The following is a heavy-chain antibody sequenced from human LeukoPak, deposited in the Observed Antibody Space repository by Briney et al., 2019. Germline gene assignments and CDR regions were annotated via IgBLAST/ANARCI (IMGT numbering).Heavy chain of an antibody. CDR1: GFTFSSYA. D-gene: IGHD3-9*01. V-gene: IGHV3-74*01. J-gene: IGHJ4*02. Sequence: GRSLRLSCAASGFTFSSYAMHWVRQAPGKGLVWVSRINSDGSSTSYADSVKGRFTISRDNAKNTLYLQMNSLRAEDTAVYYCARGGYDILTGYPYYFDYWGQGTLVTVSS. CDR3: ARGGYDILTGYPYYFDY. CDR2: INSDGSST.